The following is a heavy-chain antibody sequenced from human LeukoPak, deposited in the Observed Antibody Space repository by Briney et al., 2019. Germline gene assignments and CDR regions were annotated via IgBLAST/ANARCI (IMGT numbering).Heavy chain of an antibody. J-gene: IGHJ4*02. D-gene: IGHD6-19*01. CDR2: ISGSGGST. Sequence: GGSLRLSCAASGFTFSSYAMSWVRQAPGKGLEWVSAISGSGGSTYYAGSVKGRFTISRDNSKNMLYLQMNSLRAEDTAVYYCAKDRGQWLVEVDYWGQGTLVTVSS. CDR3: AKDRGQWLVEVDY. V-gene: IGHV3-23*01. CDR1: GFTFSSYA.